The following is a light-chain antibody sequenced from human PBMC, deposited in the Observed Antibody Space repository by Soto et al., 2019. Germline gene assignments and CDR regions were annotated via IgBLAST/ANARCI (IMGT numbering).Light chain of an antibody. Sequence: DIQMTQSPSSLSASVGDRVTITCRASQGIGNDLGWYQQKPGKAPKRLIYAASSLQSGVPSRFSGSESGPEFTLTISSLQPEDFATYYCHQYNSYPLTFGGGTKVEVK. CDR1: QGIGND. V-gene: IGKV1-17*01. J-gene: IGKJ4*01. CDR3: HQYNSYPLT. CDR2: AAS.